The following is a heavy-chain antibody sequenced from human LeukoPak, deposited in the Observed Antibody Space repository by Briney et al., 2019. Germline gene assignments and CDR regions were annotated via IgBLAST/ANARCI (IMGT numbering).Heavy chain of an antibody. Sequence: GGSLRLSCAASGFTFSSYSMNWVRQAPGKGLEWVSSISSSSSYIYYADSVKGRFPISRDNAKNSLYLQMNSLRAEDTAVYYCARGTGTTTFDYWGQGTLVTVSS. D-gene: IGHD1-7*01. CDR3: ARGTGTTTFDY. V-gene: IGHV3-21*01. CDR1: GFTFSSYS. CDR2: ISSSSSYI. J-gene: IGHJ4*02.